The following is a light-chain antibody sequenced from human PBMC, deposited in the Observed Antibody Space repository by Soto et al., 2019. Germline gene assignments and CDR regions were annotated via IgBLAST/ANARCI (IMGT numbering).Light chain of an antibody. V-gene: IGKV3-15*01. Sequence: EVVMTQSPATLSVSPGDRATLSCRASQSVDTNVAWYQQKPGQAPRRLVYGASTRATGIPARFTGFGSGTDFTLTISGLQSDDFAVYYCQQYYNWPPYTFGQGTKLQIK. CDR3: QQYYNWPPYT. J-gene: IGKJ2*01. CDR1: QSVDTN. CDR2: GAS.